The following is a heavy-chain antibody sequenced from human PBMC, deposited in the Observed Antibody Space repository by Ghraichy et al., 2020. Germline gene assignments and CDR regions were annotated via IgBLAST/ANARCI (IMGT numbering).Heavy chain of an antibody. CDR3: AKEGGIYYGSGSGEFDY. J-gene: IGHJ4*02. CDR1: GFTFSSYA. CDR2: ISGSGGST. Sequence: GGSLRLSCAASGFTFSSYAMSWVRQAPGKGLEWVSAISGSGGSTYYADSVKGRFTISRDNSKNTLYLQMNSLRAEDTAVYYCAKEGGIYYGSGSGEFDYWGQGTLVTVSS. D-gene: IGHD3-10*01. V-gene: IGHV3-23*01.